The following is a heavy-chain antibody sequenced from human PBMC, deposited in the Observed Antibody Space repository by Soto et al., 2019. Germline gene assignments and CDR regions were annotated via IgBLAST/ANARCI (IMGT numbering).Heavy chain of an antibody. V-gene: IGHV4-39*01. CDR1: GGSISSSRYY. D-gene: IGHD5-18*01. CDR2: ISYSGST. J-gene: IGHJ4*02. CDR3: ARSPPVTAMVIVAY. Sequence: QLQLQEPGPGLVKTSETLSLTCTVSGGSISSSRYYWGWIRQPPGKGLEWIGSISYSGSTYYNPFLKRRFTISVDTSKNQFALKLSSVTAADTAVYYCARSPPVTAMVIVAYWGQGTLVTVSS.